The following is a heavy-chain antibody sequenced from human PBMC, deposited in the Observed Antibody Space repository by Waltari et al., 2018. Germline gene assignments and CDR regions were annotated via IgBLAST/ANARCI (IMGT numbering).Heavy chain of an antibody. Sequence: QLQLQESGPGLVKPSETLSLTCTVSGGSISSSSYYWGWIRQPPGKGLEWIGSIYYSGSTYYNPSLKSRVTISVDTSKNQFSLKLSSVTAADTAVYYCARINGRSAAAGTMPDAFDIWGQGTMVTVSS. CDR1: GGSISSSSYY. V-gene: IGHV4-39*07. CDR2: IYYSGST. CDR3: ARINGRSAAAGTMPDAFDI. D-gene: IGHD6-13*01. J-gene: IGHJ3*02.